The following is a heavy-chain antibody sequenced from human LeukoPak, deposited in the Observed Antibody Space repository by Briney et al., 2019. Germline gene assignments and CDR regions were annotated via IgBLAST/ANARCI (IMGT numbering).Heavy chain of an antibody. V-gene: IGHV3-21*01. CDR3: ARDPAYGVLRD. CDR1: GFTFSSYS. CDR2: ISGSSTYI. D-gene: IGHD4-17*01. J-gene: IGHJ4*02. Sequence: PGGSLRLSCAPSGFTFSSYSMIWVRQAPGKGLEWVSSISGSSTYIYYADSMKGRFTISRDNAKNSLYLQMNSLRAEDTAVYYCARDPAYGVLRDWGQGTLVTVSS.